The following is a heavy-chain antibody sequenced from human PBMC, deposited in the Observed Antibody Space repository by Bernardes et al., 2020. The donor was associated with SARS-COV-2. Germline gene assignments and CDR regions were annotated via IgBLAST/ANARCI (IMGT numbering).Heavy chain of an antibody. V-gene: IGHV1-18*01. Sequence: ASVKVSCKASGYNFISNGITWVRQAPGQGLEWMGWISGDKANTNYAQKVQGRVTMTTDTSTNTAYMELRSLRSDDSAVYYCARGTDSIRYFAYWGQGTLVTVSS. CDR1: GYNFISNG. J-gene: IGHJ4*02. CDR3: ARGTDSIRYFAY. CDR2: ISGDKANT. D-gene: IGHD3-16*02.